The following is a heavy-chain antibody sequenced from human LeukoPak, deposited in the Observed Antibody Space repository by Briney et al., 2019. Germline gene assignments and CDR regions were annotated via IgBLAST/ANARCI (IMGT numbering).Heavy chain of an antibody. V-gene: IGHV3-21*01. CDR2: IDVGSYA. CDR1: GFTFSSYG. D-gene: IGHD1-26*01. J-gene: IGHJ4*02. Sequence: PGESLRLSCAASGFTFSSYGINWVRQAPGKGLEWVSSIDVGSYAYYANSVKGRFTISRDNAKNSLYLQMNSLRVEDTAVYYCATEGIVGGSAHFDYWGQGTLVTVSS. CDR3: ATEGIVGGSAHFDY.